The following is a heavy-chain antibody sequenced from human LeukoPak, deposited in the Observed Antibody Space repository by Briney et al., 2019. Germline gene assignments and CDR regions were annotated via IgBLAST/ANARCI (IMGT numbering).Heavy chain of an antibody. J-gene: IGHJ6*03. V-gene: IGHV3-21*03. CDR2: ISSSSTYI. D-gene: IGHD2-15*01. Sequence: GGSLRLSCAASGFTFSSYTMNWVRQAPWKGLEWVSSISSSSTYIYYADSVKGRFTISRDNAKNSLYLQINSLRAEDTAVYYCARTERPVRYETILSHMDVWGKGTTVTVSS. CDR1: GFTFSSYT. CDR3: ARTERPVRYETILSHMDV.